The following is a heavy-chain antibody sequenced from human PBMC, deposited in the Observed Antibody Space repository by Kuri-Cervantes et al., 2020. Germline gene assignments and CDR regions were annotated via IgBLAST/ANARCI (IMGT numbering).Heavy chain of an antibody. J-gene: IGHJ4*02. CDR3: AREARDYDFWSGYRDY. Sequence: ASVKVSCKATGYTFTGYYMHWVRQAPGQGLEWMGWINPNSGDTNYAQKFQGWFTMTRDTSISTAYMELSRLRSDDTAVYYCAREARDYDFWSGYRDYWGQGTLVTVSS. CDR1: GYTFTGYY. D-gene: IGHD3-3*01. V-gene: IGHV1-2*04. CDR2: INPNSGDT.